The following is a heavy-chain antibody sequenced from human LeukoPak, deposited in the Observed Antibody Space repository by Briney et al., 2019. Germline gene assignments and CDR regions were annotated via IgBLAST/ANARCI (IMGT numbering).Heavy chain of an antibody. J-gene: IGHJ4*02. D-gene: IGHD4-17*01. CDR3: AKDASTVTLHADY. CDR2: LSYDGSNR. V-gene: IGHV3-30*18. CDR1: GFTFSSFG. Sequence: GGSLRLSCAASGFTFSSFGMHWVRQAPGKGLEWVAVLSYDGSNRYYADSVKGRFTISRDNSKDTLYLQMNSLRAEDTAVYYCAKDASTVTLHADYWGQGTLVTVSS.